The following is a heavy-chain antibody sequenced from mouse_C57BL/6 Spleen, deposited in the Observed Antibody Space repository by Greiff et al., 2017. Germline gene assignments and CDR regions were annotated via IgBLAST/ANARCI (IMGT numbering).Heavy chain of an antibody. CDR2: IYPRDGST. CDR1: GYTFTSYD. D-gene: IGHD3-2*02. Sequence: QVQLQQSGPELVKPGASVKLSCKASGYTFTSYDINWVKQRPGQGLEWIGWIYPRDGSTKYNEKFKGKATLTVDTSSSTAYMELHSLTSEDAAVYFCARIEDSSGYAQAMDYWGQGTSVTVAS. J-gene: IGHJ4*01. CDR3: ARIEDSSGYAQAMDY. V-gene: IGHV1-85*01.